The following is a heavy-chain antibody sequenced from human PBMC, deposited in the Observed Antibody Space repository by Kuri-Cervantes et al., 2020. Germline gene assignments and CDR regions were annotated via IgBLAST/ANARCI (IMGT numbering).Heavy chain of an antibody. CDR1: GFIFSSYA. Sequence: GGSLRLSCAASGFIFSSYAMHWARQAPGKGLEYVSAISSNGGNTYYADSVKGRFTISRDNSKNMLYLQMGSLRAEDTAVYYCARWADTGDAFDIWGQGTMVTVSS. CDR2: ISSNGGNT. J-gene: IGHJ3*02. V-gene: IGHV3-64*02. D-gene: IGHD5-18*01. CDR3: ARWADTGDAFDI.